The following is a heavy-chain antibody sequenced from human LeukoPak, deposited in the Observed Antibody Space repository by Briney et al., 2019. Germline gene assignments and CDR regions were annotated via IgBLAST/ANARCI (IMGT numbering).Heavy chain of an antibody. V-gene: IGHV4-4*07. CDR1: GGSISGYY. Sequence: SETLSLTCTASGGSISGYYWSWIRQPAGKGLEWIGRIYASGSTNYNPSLKSRVTMSVDTSKNQFSLKLTSVTAADTAVYHCARMGSVYGKFDYWGQGTLVTVSS. CDR2: IYASGST. CDR3: ARMGSVYGKFDY. J-gene: IGHJ4*02. D-gene: IGHD5/OR15-5a*01.